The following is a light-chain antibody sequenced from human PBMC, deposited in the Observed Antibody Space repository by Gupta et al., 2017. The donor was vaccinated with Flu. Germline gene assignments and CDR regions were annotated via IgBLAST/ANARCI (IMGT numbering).Light chain of an antibody. CDR3: QHNSRSPLT. CDR1: QSVSSY. V-gene: IGKV3-11*01. CDR2: DAS. Sequence: IVLTQSPATLSLSPGERATLSCRASQSVSSYLAGYQQNPGQDPRILINDASNRATGSPARSISSRSGTAXILIIIXLRAPDDLVEYCCQHNSRSPLTFGXGTKVEIK. J-gene: IGKJ4*01.